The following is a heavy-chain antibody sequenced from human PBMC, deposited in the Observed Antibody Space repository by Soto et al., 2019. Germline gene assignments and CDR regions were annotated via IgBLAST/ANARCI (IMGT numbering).Heavy chain of an antibody. D-gene: IGHD2-15*01. Sequence: GGSLRLYCAASGFPLSSYGMRWVRHATGKGLEWVAVISYDGSNKYCADSVKGRFTISRDNSMNTLYLQMNSLRAEDTAVYYCAKDGNCSGGSCYSSLDYWGQGTLVTVSS. J-gene: IGHJ4*02. V-gene: IGHV3-30*18. CDR1: GFPLSSYG. CDR3: AKDGNCSGGSCYSSLDY. CDR2: ISYDGSNK.